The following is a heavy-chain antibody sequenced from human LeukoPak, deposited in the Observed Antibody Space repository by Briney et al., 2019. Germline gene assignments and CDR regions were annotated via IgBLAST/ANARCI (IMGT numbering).Heavy chain of an antibody. D-gene: IGHD6-6*01. J-gene: IGHJ3*02. CDR1: GGSISSYY. V-gene: IGHV4-59*01. CDR2: IFYIGCT. CDR3: AREEGVYSSSSGLESAFDI. Sequence: SETLSLTCTVSGGSISSYYWSWIRPPPRKGLEWIGYIFYIGCTNYNPPLKRRVRISVVTSKYQFSLKLSSVTAADTAVYYCAREEGVYSSSSGLESAFDIWGQGTMVTVSS.